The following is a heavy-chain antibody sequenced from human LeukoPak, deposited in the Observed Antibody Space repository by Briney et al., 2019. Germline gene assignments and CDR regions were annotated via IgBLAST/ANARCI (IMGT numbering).Heavy chain of an antibody. V-gene: IGHV1-8*01. D-gene: IGHD1-1*01. CDR2: VHPNTGDT. J-gene: IGHJ5*02. CDR1: GYSFTTYE. CDR3: ARGPRNVP. Sequence: ASVTVSCKASGYSFTTYEINWVRQAAGQGLEWMGWVHPNTGDTAYAQRFQGRVTMTRDTSISTAYMELSSLASNDTAVYFWARGPRNVPCGQGSLLTVSS.